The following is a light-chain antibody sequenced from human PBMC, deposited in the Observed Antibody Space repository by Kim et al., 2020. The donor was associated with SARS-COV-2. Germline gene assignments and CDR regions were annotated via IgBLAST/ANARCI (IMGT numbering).Light chain of an antibody. J-gene: IGLJ1*01. CDR3: SSYAGSSTYV. CDR2: EVS. V-gene: IGLV2-23*02. CDR1: SSDVGSYNL. Sequence: QSALTQPASVSGSPGQSITISCTGTSSDVGSYNLVSWYQQHPGKAPKLMFYEVSKRPSGVSNRFSGSKSGNTASLTISGLQAEDEADYYCSSYAGSSTYVFGTGTKVTVL.